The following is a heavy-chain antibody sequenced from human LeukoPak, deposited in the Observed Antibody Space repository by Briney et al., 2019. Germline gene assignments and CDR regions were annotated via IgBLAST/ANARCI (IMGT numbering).Heavy chain of an antibody. CDR3: ARASGAMVSYYYYYMDV. D-gene: IGHD5-18*01. V-gene: IGHV3-21*01. CDR1: GFTFSSYS. Sequence: PGGSLRLSCAASGFTFSSYSMNWVRQAPGKGLEWVSSISSSSSYIYYADSVKGRFTISRDNAKNSLYLQMNSLRAEDTAVYYCARASGAMVSYYYYYMDVWGKGTTVTVSS. J-gene: IGHJ6*03. CDR2: ISSSSSYI.